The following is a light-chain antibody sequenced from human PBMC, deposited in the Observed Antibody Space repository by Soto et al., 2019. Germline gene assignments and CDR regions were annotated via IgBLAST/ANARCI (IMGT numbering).Light chain of an antibody. CDR3: GTWDSSLSAGV. CDR2: DNH. CDR1: SSNIGNNY. Sequence: QSVLTQPPSVSAAPGQTVTISCSGSSSNIGNNYISWYQQLPGTAPKLLIYDNHKRPSGIPDRFSGSKSGTSATLGITGLQTGDEADYYCGTWDSSLSAGVFGGGTQLTVL. V-gene: IGLV1-51*01. J-gene: IGLJ2*01.